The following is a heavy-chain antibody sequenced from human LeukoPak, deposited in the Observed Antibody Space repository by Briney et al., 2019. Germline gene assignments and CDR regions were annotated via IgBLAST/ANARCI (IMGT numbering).Heavy chain of an antibody. V-gene: IGHV4-38-2*01. CDR2: IYHSGST. CDR3: ARHNDYGDYGDY. Sequence: SETLSLTCAVSGYSISSGYYWGWIRQPPGKGLEWIGSIYHSGSTYYNPSLKSRVTISVDTSKNQSSLKLSSVTAADTAVYYCARHNDYGDYGDYWGQGTLVTVSS. D-gene: IGHD4-17*01. CDR1: GYSISSGYY. J-gene: IGHJ4*02.